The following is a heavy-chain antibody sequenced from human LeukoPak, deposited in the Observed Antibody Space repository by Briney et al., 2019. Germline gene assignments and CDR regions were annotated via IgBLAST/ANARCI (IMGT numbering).Heavy chain of an antibody. V-gene: IGHV3-30*04. D-gene: IGHD4-17*01. CDR3: ARDWDTVFDY. J-gene: IGHJ4*02. Sequence: PGGSLRLSCAASGFTFSSYAMHWVRQAPGKGLEWVAVISYDGSNKYYADSVKGRFTISRDNSKNTLYLQMNSLRAEDTAVYHCARDWDTVFDYWGQGTLVTVSS. CDR1: GFTFSSYA. CDR2: ISYDGSNK.